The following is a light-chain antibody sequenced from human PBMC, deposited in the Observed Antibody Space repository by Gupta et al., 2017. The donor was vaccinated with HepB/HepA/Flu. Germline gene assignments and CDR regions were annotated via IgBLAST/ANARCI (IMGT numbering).Light chain of an antibody. J-gene: IGLJ2*01. Sequence: QSALTQPASVSGSPGQSITISCTGTSSDVGAYSYVSWYQQHPGKAPKVMIYDFFNRPSGVSNRFSGSKSGNTAYLTIYGLQGEDEADYYCSSYTRSSTVVFGGGTKLTVL. V-gene: IGLV2-14*03. CDR1: SSDVGAYSY. CDR3: SSYTRSSTVV. CDR2: DFF.